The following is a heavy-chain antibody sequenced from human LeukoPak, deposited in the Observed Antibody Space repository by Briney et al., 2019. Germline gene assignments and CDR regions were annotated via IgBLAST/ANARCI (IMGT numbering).Heavy chain of an antibody. CDR3: ARDYNYAFDN. CDR2: IGISSGNT. Sequence: PGGSLRLSCAASGFTFDDYAMHWVRQAPGKGLEWISYIGISSGNTKYADSVKGRFTISGDNAKSSLYLQMNSLRVEDTAVYYCARDYNYAFDNWGQGTLVTVSS. J-gene: IGHJ4*02. D-gene: IGHD1-1*01. CDR1: GFTFDDYA. V-gene: IGHV3-11*06.